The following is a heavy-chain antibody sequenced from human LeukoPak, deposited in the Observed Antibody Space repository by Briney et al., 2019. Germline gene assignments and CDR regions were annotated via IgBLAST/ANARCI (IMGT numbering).Heavy chain of an antibody. CDR3: ARDLVPFSVYYDSSGYKGALDY. Sequence: PGGSLRLSCAASGFTFSSYAMHWVRQAPGKGLEWVAVISYDGSNKYYADSVKGRFTISRDNAKNSLYLQMNSLRAEDTAVYYCARDLVPFSVYYDSSGYKGALDYWGQGTLVTVSS. CDR1: GFTFSSYA. CDR2: ISYDGSNK. D-gene: IGHD3-22*01. V-gene: IGHV3-30-3*01. J-gene: IGHJ4*02.